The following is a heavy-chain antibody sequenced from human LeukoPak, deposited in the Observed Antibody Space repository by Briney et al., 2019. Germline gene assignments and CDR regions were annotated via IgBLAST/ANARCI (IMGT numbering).Heavy chain of an antibody. Sequence: SETLSLTCAVSGGSISSGGYSWNWIRQPPGKGLEWIGYIFHSGSTYYNPSLKSRVTISVDRSKNQFSLKLSSMTAADTAMYYCAREGATNWFDPWGQGTLVTVSS. CDR3: AREGATNWFDP. D-gene: IGHD1-26*01. CDR2: IFHSGST. J-gene: IGHJ5*02. V-gene: IGHV4-30-2*01. CDR1: GGSISSGGYS.